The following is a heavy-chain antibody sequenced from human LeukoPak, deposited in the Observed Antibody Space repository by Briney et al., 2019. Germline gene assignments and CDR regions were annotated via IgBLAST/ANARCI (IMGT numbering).Heavy chain of an antibody. CDR1: GFTFSSYA. D-gene: IGHD6-13*01. CDR2: IKQDGSEK. CDR3: ARLAAPDAFDI. J-gene: IGHJ3*02. V-gene: IGHV3-7*01. Sequence: GGSLRLSCAASGFTFSSYAMHWVRQAPGKGLEWVANIKQDGSEKYYVDSVKGRFTISRDNAKNSLYLQMNSLRAEDTAVYYCARLAAPDAFDIWGQGTMVTVSS.